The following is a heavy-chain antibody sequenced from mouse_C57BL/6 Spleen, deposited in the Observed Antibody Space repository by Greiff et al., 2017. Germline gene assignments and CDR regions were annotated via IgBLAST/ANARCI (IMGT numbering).Heavy chain of an antibody. J-gene: IGHJ2*01. V-gene: IGHV1-64*01. Sequence: VQLQQSGAELVKPGASVKLSCEASGYTFTSYWMHWVKQRPGQGLEWIGMIHPNSGSTNYNEKFKSKATLTVDKSSSTAYMQLSSLTSEDSAVYYCARKDYGNFYYFDYWGQGTTLTVSS. CDR3: ARKDYGNFYYFDY. CDR1: GYTFTSYW. CDR2: IHPNSGST. D-gene: IGHD2-1*01.